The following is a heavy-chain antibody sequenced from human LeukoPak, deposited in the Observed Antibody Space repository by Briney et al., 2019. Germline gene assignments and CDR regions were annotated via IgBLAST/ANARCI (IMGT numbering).Heavy chain of an antibody. CDR1: GGSFSGYY. V-gene: IGHV4-34*01. CDR2: INHSGSP. CDR3: ARHGYSSGSLAWFDP. Sequence: SETLSLTCAVYGGSFSGYYWSWIRQPPGKGLEWIGEINHSGSPNYNPSLKSRVTISIDTSKNQFSLKLSPVTAADTAVYYCARHGYSSGSLAWFDPWGQGTQVTVSS. D-gene: IGHD6-19*01. J-gene: IGHJ5*02.